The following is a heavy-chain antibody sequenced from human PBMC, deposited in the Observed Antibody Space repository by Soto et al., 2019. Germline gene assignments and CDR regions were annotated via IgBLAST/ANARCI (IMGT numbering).Heavy chain of an antibody. V-gene: IGHV3-30*18. D-gene: IGHD3-10*01. J-gene: IGHJ6*02. CDR2: ISYDGTSE. CDR3: AKDMGLLWFGVRSGMDV. CDR1: GFTFRSHG. Sequence: PGGSLRLSCVSSGFTFRSHGMHWVRQAPGKGLEWVADISYDGTSEYYADSVKGRFSISRDNSKNSLYLQMNSLRAEDTALYYCAKDMGLLWFGVRSGMDVWGQGTTVTVSS.